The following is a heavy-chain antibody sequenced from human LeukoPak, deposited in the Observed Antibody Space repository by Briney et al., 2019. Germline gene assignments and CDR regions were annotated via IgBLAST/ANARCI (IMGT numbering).Heavy chain of an antibody. Sequence: PGGSLRLSCAASGFTFSSYAMSWVRQAPGKGLEWVSAISGSGGSTYYADSVKGRFTISRDNSKNTLYLQMNSLRAEDTAVYYCANLDLTTVTTALGQRDAFDIWGQGTMVTVSS. J-gene: IGHJ3*02. CDR1: GFTFSSYA. CDR2: ISGSGGST. CDR3: ANLDLTTVTTALGQRDAFDI. D-gene: IGHD4-17*01. V-gene: IGHV3-23*01.